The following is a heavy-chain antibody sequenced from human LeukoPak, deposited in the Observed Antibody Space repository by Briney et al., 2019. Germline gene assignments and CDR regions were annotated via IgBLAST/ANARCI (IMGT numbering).Heavy chain of an antibody. Sequence: SETLSLTCAVYGGSFSGYYWSWIRQPPGKGLEWIGEINHSGSTNYNPSLKSRVTISVDTSKNQFSLKLSSVTAADTAVYYCARENRSHYRSAFDIWGQGTMVTVSS. D-gene: IGHD1-26*01. J-gene: IGHJ3*02. CDR3: ARENRSHYRSAFDI. V-gene: IGHV4-34*01. CDR2: INHSGST. CDR1: GGSFSGYY.